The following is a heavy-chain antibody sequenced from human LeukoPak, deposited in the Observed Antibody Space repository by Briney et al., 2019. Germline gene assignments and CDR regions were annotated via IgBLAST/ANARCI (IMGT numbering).Heavy chain of an antibody. D-gene: IGHD1-26*01. Sequence: SQTLSLTCTVSGGSISSGGYYWSWIRQHPGKGLEWIGYIYYSGSTYYNPSLKSRVTISVDTSKNQFSLKLSSVTAADTAVYYCARQTEDSGSYYRGIAWFDPWGQGTLVTVSS. CDR2: IYYSGST. J-gene: IGHJ5*02. CDR1: GGSISSGGYY. CDR3: ARQTEDSGSYYRGIAWFDP. V-gene: IGHV4-31*03.